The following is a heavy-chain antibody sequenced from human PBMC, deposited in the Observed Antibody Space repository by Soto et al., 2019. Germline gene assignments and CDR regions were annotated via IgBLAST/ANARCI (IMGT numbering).Heavy chain of an antibody. CDR2: IVVGSGNT. D-gene: IGHD3-22*01. V-gene: IGHV1-58*01. Sequence: SVKVSCKASGFTFTSSAVQWVRQARGQRLEWIGWIVVGSGNTNYAQKFQERVTITRYMSTSTAYMELSSLRSEDTAVYHCAADSKNVYEVDYYYYGMDVWGQGTTVTVSS. J-gene: IGHJ6*02. CDR1: GFTFTSSA. CDR3: AADSKNVYEVDYYYYGMDV.